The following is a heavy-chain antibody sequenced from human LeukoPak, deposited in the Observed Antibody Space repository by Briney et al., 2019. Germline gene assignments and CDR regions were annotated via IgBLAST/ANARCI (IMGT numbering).Heavy chain of an antibody. V-gene: IGHV1-18*01. CDR1: GYTFTSSG. CDR2: ISAYNGNT. Sequence: ASVKVSCKASGYTFTSSGISWVRQAPGQGLEWMGWISAYNGNTNYAQKLQGRVTMTTDTSTSTAYMELRSLRSDDTAVYYCARDARFTMVRGVFDYWGQGTLVTVSS. J-gene: IGHJ4*02. D-gene: IGHD3-10*01. CDR3: ARDARFTMVRGVFDY.